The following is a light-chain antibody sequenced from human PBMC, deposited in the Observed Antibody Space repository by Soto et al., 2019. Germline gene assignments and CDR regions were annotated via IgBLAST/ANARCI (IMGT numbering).Light chain of an antibody. V-gene: IGKV1-5*01. CDR2: DAS. CDR3: QQYNSYWT. J-gene: IGKJ1*01. Sequence: DIQITPSPSTLCASVGDRVTMTCRASQSISSWLAWYQQKPGKAPKLLIYDASSLESGVPSRFSGSGSGTEFTLTISSLQPDDFATYYCQQYNSYWTFGQGTKVDIK. CDR1: QSISSW.